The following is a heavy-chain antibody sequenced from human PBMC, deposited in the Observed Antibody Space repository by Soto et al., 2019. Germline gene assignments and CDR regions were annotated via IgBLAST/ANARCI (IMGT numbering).Heavy chain of an antibody. V-gene: IGHV3-30-3*01. D-gene: IGHD1-20*01. CDR2: MSYDGSNE. J-gene: IGHJ4*02. CDR3: GRESFHNRRYVDY. CDR1: GFTFSAYG. Sequence: QVQLVESGGGVVQPGRSLRLSCAASGFTFSAYGMNWVRQAPGKGLEWVALMSYDGSNEYYADSVKGRFTISRANSKITVYLQMNSLSSEDTAVYYCGRESFHNRRYVDYWGQGTLVTVSS.